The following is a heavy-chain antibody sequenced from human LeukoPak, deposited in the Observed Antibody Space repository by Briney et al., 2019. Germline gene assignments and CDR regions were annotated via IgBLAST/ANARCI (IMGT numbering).Heavy chain of an antibody. CDR3: ARAIHTYSSSSPFDY. CDR1: GFPFSGYA. J-gene: IGHJ4*02. D-gene: IGHD6-13*01. Sequence: GRSLRLSCAASGFPFSGYAIHWVRQAPGKGLEWVAVISYDGSNKYYADSVKGRFTISRDNSKSTLYLQMNSLRAEDTAVYYCARAIHTYSSSSPFDYWGQGTLVTVSS. V-gene: IGHV3-30-3*01. CDR2: ISYDGSNK.